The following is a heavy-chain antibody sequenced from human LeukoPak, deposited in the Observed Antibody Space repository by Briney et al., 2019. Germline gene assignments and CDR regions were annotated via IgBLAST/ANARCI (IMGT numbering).Heavy chain of an antibody. Sequence: PGGSLRLSCAASGFTFSGYAMSWVRQAPGKGLEWVSAISGSGGSTYYADSVKGRFTISRDNSKNTLYLQMNSLRAEDTAVYYCAKDPTYYYDSTGGLLYWGQGTVVTVSS. V-gene: IGHV3-23*01. CDR2: ISGSGGST. D-gene: IGHD3-22*01. J-gene: IGHJ4*02. CDR1: GFTFSGYA. CDR3: AKDPTYYYDSTGGLLY.